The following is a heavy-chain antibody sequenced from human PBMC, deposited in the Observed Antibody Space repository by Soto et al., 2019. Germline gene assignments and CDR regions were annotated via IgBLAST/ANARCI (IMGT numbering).Heavy chain of an antibody. Sequence: QVQLQESGPGLVKPSQTLSLTCTVSGGSMSSGIYYWSCIRQPPAKGLLCMGFTSYSGTTYYNTSLWSRVSMSVDTSKNQFSLPVNSVTAADTAVYYCATVGTPVTGLYDFDHWGQGTLVTVSS. J-gene: IGHJ4*02. CDR3: ATVGTPVTGLYDFDH. CDR2: TSYSGTT. CDR1: GGSMSSGIYY. V-gene: IGHV4-30-4*01. D-gene: IGHD4-17*01.